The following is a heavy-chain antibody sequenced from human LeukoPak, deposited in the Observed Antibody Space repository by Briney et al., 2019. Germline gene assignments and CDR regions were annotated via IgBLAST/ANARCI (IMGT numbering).Heavy chain of an antibody. CDR1: GHTFTGYY. CDR2: INPNSGGT. V-gene: IGHV1-2*02. D-gene: IGHD3-10*01. CDR3: ARVYDSGSFSGV. Sequence: ASVKVSCKASGHTFTGYYMHWVRQAPGQGLEWMGWINPNSGGTNYAQKFQGRVTMTRDTSISTAYMELSRLRSDDTAVYYCARVYDSGSFSGVWGQGTLVTVSS. J-gene: IGHJ4*02.